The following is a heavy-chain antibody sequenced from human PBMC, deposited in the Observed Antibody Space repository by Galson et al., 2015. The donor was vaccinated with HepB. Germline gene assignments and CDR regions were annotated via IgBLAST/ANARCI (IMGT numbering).Heavy chain of an antibody. CDR2: INPNSGGT. CDR1: GYTFTGYY. Sequence: SVKVSCKASGYTFTGYYMHWVRQAPGQGLEWMGWINPNSGGTNYAQKFQGRVTMTRDTSISTAYMELSRLRSDDTAVYYCARGFFKRGTAWDIVVVPTGIDYWGQGTLVTVSS. D-gene: IGHD2-2*01. J-gene: IGHJ4*02. CDR3: ARGFFKRGTAWDIVVVPTGIDY. V-gene: IGHV1-2*02.